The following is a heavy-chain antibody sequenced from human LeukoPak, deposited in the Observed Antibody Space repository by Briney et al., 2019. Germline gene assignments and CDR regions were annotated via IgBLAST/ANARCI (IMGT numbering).Heavy chain of an antibody. D-gene: IGHD3-22*01. CDR3: ARRLSRPRSGSHIDY. CDR1: GGSISSSKYY. CDR2: IYYSGST. V-gene: IGHV4-39*01. Sequence: SETLSLTRTVSGGSISSSKYYWGWIRQPPGKGLEWIGSIYYSGSTYYNPSLKSRVTISVDTSKNQFSLKLSSVTAADTAVHYCARRLSRPRSGSHIDYWSQGTLVTVSS. J-gene: IGHJ4*02.